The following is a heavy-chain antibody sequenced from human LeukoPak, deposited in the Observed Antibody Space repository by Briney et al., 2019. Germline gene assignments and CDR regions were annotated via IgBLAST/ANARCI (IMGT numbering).Heavy chain of an antibody. J-gene: IGHJ6*03. CDR2: ISSSGSLI. CDR3: ARMPSYSNYAFYFMDV. V-gene: IGHV3-21*01. CDR1: GFSFTTYR. Sequence: GGSLRLSCAASGFSFTTYRMHWVRQAPGKGLDWVSSISSSGSLIKYADSLRGRFTTSRDNAKNSVYLQMNSLTAEDTAVYYCARMPSYSNYAFYFMDVWGKGTTVTVSS. D-gene: IGHD4-11*01.